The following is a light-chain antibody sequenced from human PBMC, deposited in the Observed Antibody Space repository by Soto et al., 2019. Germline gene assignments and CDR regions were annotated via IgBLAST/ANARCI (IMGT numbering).Light chain of an antibody. V-gene: IGKV3-20*01. CDR1: QSVSSNY. Sequence: EIVLTQSPGTLSLSPGERATLSCRASQSVSSNYLAWYQQKPGQAPRLLVYGATTRATDAPPRFRGSGSGTEFSLTISSLQSEDFATYYCQQYGGWPRTFGQGSRVEIK. CDR3: QQYGGWPRT. CDR2: GAT. J-gene: IGKJ1*01.